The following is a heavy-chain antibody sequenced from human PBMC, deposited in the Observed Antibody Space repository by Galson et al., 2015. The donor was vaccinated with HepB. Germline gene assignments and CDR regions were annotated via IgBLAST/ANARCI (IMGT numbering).Heavy chain of an antibody. CDR2: IKSKTDGGTT. V-gene: IGHV3-15*01. J-gene: IGHJ3*02. CDR1: GFTFSNAW. D-gene: IGHD3-22*01. CDR3: TTEIVVVITTDAFDI. Sequence: SLRLSCAASGFTFSNAWMSWVRQAPGKGLEWVGRIKSKTDGGTTDYAAPVKGRFTISRDDSKNTLYLQMNSLKTEDTAVYYCTTEIVVVITTDAFDIWGQGTMVTVSS.